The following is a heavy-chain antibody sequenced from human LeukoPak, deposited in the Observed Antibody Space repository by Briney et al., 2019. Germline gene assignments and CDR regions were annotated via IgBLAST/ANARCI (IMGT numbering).Heavy chain of an antibody. J-gene: IGHJ3*02. Sequence: GGSLRLSCAASGFTFSSYSMNWVRQAPGKGLEWVSSISSSSSYIYYADSVKGRFTISRDNARNSLYLQMNSLRAEDTALYYCAKDAIAVAGTDAFDIWGQGTMVTVSS. V-gene: IGHV3-21*04. CDR1: GFTFSSYS. CDR3: AKDAIAVAGTDAFDI. CDR2: ISSSSSYI. D-gene: IGHD6-19*01.